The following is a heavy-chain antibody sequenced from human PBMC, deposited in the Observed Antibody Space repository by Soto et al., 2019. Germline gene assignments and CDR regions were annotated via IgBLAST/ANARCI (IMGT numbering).Heavy chain of an antibody. CDR1: GFTFSSYG. CDR3: AKDRSGDSFGTYYYYYYMDV. J-gene: IGHJ6*03. V-gene: IGHV3-30*18. Sequence: LRLSCAASGFTFSSYGMHWVRQAPGKGLEWVAVISYDGSSKYYADSVKGRFTISRDNSKNTLYLQMNSLRAEDTAVYYCAKDRSGDSFGTYYYYYYMDVWGKGTTVTVSS. CDR2: ISYDGSSK. D-gene: IGHD3-10*01.